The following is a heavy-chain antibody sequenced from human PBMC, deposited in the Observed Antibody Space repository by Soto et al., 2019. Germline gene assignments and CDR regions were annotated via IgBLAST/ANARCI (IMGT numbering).Heavy chain of an antibody. D-gene: IGHD2-15*01. CDR1: GASISSDNR. CDR3: AKKVPAALRLYYFFGLDV. Sequence: QVQLQESGPGLVKPSGTLSLTCAVSGASISSDNRWTWVRQPPGEGLEWIGEISQSGTTKYNPSRASRFTISVDKSKNQFSLRLTSMTAADTAVYYCAKKVPAALRLYYFFGLDVWGQGTTVTVSS. CDR2: ISQSGTT. V-gene: IGHV4-4*02. J-gene: IGHJ6*02.